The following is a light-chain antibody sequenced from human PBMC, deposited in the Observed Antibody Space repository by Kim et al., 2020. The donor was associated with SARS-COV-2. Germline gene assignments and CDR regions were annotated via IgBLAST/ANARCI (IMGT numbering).Light chain of an antibody. CDR1: QSVQNW. V-gene: IGKV1-5*03. CDR2: KAF. CDR3: QQYQTHST. Sequence: DIQVTQSPSILPASVGDTVTITCRASQSVQNWLAWYQQKPGQVPRLLIEKAFHLQSGVPARFSGSISGTEFTLTITTLQPDDFATYYCQQYQTHSTFGQGTKVDIK. J-gene: IGKJ1*01.